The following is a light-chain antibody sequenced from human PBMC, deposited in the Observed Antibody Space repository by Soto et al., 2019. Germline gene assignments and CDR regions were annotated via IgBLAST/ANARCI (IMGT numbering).Light chain of an antibody. CDR2: YNN. V-gene: IGLV1-51*01. CDR3: GTWDSSLSVLV. CDR1: SSNIGKHY. Sequence: QSVLTQPPSVSASPGQTVTISCSGSSSNIGKHYLSWYQQLPRTAPTHLIYYNNKQPSEIPDLFSGSRSGTTATLGITGLQTGKEAVYYCGTWDSSLSVLVFGGGTKLTVL. J-gene: IGLJ2*01.